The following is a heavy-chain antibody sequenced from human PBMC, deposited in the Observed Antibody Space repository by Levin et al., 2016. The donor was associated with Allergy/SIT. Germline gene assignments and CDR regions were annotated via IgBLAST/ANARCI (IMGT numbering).Heavy chain of an antibody. D-gene: IGHD2/OR15-2a*01. V-gene: IGHV4-59*13. CDR3: ARGPSPVTFWFDP. Sequence: SETLSLTCTVSGGSINTYYWSWIRQPLGKALEWIGYIYSSGSTIYSPSLKNRVTISVDMSKNQFSLKLNSVTAADTAVYYCARGPSPVTFWFDPWGRGTLVSVSS. J-gene: IGHJ5*02. CDR1: GGSINTYY. CDR2: IYSSGST.